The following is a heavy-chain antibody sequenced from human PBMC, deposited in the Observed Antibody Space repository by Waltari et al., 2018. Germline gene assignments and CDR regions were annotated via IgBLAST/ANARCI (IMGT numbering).Heavy chain of an antibody. CDR1: GYTFTSYA. D-gene: IGHD3-22*01. CDR2: INAGKGNT. Sequence: QVQLVQSGAEVKKPGASVKVSCKASGYTFTSYAMHWVRQAPGQRLEWMGWINAGKGNTKYSQKFQGRVTITRDTSASTAYMELSSLRSEDTAVYYCARGRYDSSGYFPYYFDYWGQGTLVTVSS. CDR3: ARGRYDSSGYFPYYFDY. V-gene: IGHV1-3*01. J-gene: IGHJ4*02.